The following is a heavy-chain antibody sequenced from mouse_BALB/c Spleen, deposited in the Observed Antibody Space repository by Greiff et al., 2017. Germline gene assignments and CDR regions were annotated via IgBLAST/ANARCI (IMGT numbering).Heavy chain of an antibody. CDR3: ATYYGSEGFAY. D-gene: IGHD1-1*01. J-gene: IGHJ3*01. Sequence: EVQGVESGGGLVQPGGSRKLSCAASGFTFSDYGMAWVRQAPGKGPEWVAFISNLAYSIYYADTVTGRFTISRENAKNTLYLEMSSLRSEDTAMYYCATYYGSEGFAYWGQGTLVTVSA. CDR2: ISNLAYSI. CDR1: GFTFSDYG. V-gene: IGHV5-15*02.